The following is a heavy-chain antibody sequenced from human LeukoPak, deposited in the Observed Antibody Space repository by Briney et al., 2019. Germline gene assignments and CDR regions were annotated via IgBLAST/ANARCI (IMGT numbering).Heavy chain of an antibody. V-gene: IGHV1-18*01. D-gene: IGHD1-7*01. Sequence: ASLKVSFKASGYTFTSYGISWVRQAAGQGLEWMGWISAYNGNTNYAQKLQGRVTMTTHTSTSTAYMDLTRQRSDDTAGCFLASVTHVTGTTLCDPGGRDTLVTVSS. CDR1: GYTFTSYG. CDR3: ASVTHVTGTTLCDP. CDR2: ISAYNGNT. J-gene: IGHJ5*02.